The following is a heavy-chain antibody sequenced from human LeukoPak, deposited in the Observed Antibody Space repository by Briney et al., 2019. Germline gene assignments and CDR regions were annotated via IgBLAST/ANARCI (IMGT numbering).Heavy chain of an antibody. J-gene: IGHJ4*02. CDR1: GYRFPSYY. CDR3: ARDHGTDGKTFTLNFDC. V-gene: IGHV1-2*02. D-gene: IGHD5-24*01. Sequence: ASVKVSCKASGYRFPSYYIHWVRQAPGQGLEWMGWINPNNGATKYAQKFQGGVTLTTDTSLTTVFMELTWLTSDNTATYYCARDHGTDGKTFTLNFDCWGQGTLVTVSS. CDR2: INPNNGAT.